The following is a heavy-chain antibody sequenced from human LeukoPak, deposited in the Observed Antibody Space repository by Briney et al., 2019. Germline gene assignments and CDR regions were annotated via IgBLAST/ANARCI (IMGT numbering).Heavy chain of an antibody. Sequence: GGSLRLSCAASGFTFSSYSMNWVRQAPGKGLEWVSSISSSSSYIYYADSVKGRFTISRDNDKNSLYLQMNSLRAEDTAVYYCARETYYYDSSGYLDAFDIWGQGTMVTVSS. D-gene: IGHD3-22*01. CDR2: ISSSSSYI. V-gene: IGHV3-21*01. J-gene: IGHJ3*02. CDR3: ARETYYYDSSGYLDAFDI. CDR1: GFTFSSYS.